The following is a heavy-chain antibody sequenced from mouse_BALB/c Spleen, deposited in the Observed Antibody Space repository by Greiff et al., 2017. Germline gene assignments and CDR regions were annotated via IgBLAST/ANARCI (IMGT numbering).Heavy chain of an antibody. V-gene: IGHV5-9-4*01. Sequence: EVKLVESGGGLVKPGGSLKLSCAASGFTFSSYAMSWVRQSPEKRLEWVAEISSGGSYTYYPDTVTGRFTISRDNAKNTLYLEMSSLRSEDTAMYYCARSYDGYYFDYWGQGTTLTVSS. CDR2: ISSGGSYT. D-gene: IGHD2-3*01. CDR3: ARSYDGYYFDY. J-gene: IGHJ2*01. CDR1: GFTFSSYA.